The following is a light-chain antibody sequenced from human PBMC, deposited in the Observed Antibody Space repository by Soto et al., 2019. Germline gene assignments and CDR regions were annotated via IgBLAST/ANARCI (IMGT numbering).Light chain of an antibody. CDR3: HQLNSYLSIT. Sequence: IQLTQSPSSLSASVGDRVTITCRASQGISSYLAWYQQKPGKAPKLLIYAASTLQSWVPSRFSGSGSGTDFTLPISSLQPEDFATYYCHQLNSYLSITFGQGTRLEIK. V-gene: IGKV1-9*01. J-gene: IGKJ5*01. CDR1: QGISSY. CDR2: AAS.